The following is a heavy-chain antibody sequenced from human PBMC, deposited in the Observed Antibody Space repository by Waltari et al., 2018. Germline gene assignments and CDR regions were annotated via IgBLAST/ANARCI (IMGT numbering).Heavy chain of an antibody. D-gene: IGHD2-15*01. Sequence: QVRLLQSGAEVKKPGSSVKVSCQASGDTFSSYAINWVRQAPGQGLEWMGRLIPILGLTNCAQKFQSRVTITADKATTTAYMELSSLRSEDTAVYYCAGGGDATQTNYYYYGLDVWGQGTTVTVSS. V-gene: IGHV1-69*09. CDR2: LIPILGLT. CDR1: GDTFSSYA. CDR3: AGGGDATQTNYYYYGLDV. J-gene: IGHJ6*02.